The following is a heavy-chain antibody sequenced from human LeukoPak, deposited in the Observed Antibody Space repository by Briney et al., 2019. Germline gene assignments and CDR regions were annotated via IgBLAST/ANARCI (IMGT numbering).Heavy chain of an antibody. CDR2: IYHSGTI. CDR1: GYSISSGYY. V-gene: IGHV4-38-2*02. J-gene: IGHJ4*02. CDR3: ARGLGRQQLVSPFDH. Sequence: SETLSLTCTVSGYSISSGYYWGWIRQPPGKGLEWLASIYHSGTIYYNPSLKSRVTISVDTSKNQFSLKLTSVTAADTAVYYCARGLGRQQLVSPFDHWGQGTLVTVSS. D-gene: IGHD6-13*01.